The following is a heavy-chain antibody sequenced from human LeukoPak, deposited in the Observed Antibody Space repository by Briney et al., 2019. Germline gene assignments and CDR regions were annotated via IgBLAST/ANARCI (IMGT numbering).Heavy chain of an antibody. D-gene: IGHD6-19*01. CDR1: GFTFSSYA. V-gene: IGHV3-30*04. J-gene: IGHJ4*02. Sequence: PGGSLRLSCAASGFTFSSYAMHWVRQAPGKGLEWVAVISYDGSNKYYADSVKGRFTISRDNSKNTLYLQMNSLRAEDTAVYYCWVAGTLGNRPFDYWGQGTLVTVSS. CDR3: WVAGTLGNRPFDY. CDR2: ISYDGSNK.